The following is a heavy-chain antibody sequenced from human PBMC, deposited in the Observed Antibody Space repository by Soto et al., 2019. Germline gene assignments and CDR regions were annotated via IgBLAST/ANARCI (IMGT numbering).Heavy chain of an antibody. CDR1: VSSISSGGFS. V-gene: IGHV4-30-2*06. D-gene: IGHD2-8*01. CDR3: VRATFIRKGYYDA. Sequence: SRIRTAAVSSISSGGFSWSWIRQSPGKGLELIGYIYYSGNTYYNPSLKSRVTISVDRSKNEFSLRLSSVTAADTAVYYCVRATFIRKGYYDA. J-gene: IGHJ3*01. CDR2: IYYSGNT.